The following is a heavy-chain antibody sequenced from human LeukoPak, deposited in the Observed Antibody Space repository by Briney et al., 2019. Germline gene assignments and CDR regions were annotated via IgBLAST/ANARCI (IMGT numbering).Heavy chain of an antibody. CDR1: GGSISSGSYY. D-gene: IGHD2-2*01. J-gene: IGHJ5*02. Sequence: SETLSLTCTVSGGSISSGSYYWSWIRQPAGKGLEWIGRISTSGSTNYNPSLKSRVTISADTSKNQFSLKLSSVTAADTAVYYCARDGPFVVPAVSWGQGTLVTVSS. V-gene: IGHV4-61*02. CDR3: ARDGPFVVPAVS. CDR2: ISTSGST.